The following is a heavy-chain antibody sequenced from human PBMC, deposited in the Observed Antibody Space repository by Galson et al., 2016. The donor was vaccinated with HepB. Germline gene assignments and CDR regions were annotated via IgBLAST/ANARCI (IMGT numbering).Heavy chain of an antibody. D-gene: IGHD2-2*01. CDR3: VRGGGCPRTRFTILDV. J-gene: IGHJ6*04. CDR2: IYHSGST. CDR1: GGSISSGASS. Sequence: TLSLTCAVSGGSISSGASSLSWIRQPPGKGLEWIGYIYHSGSTSYNPSLKSRVIISVDRSKNQFSLKLTSVTAADTAVYYCVRGGGCPRTRFTILDVWGKGTTVTVSS. V-gene: IGHV4-30-2*01.